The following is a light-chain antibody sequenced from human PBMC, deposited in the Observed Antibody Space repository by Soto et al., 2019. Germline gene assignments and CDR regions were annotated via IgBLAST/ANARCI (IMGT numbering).Light chain of an antibody. Sequence: QPVLTQPPSVSGAPGQRVTIPCPGPASNTGAGYGVHWYHQLPGPAPKFLVSGKDNRPSGVPDRLFASKSGTSGPPAITGLQAEDAGHYYCQSYDRGLTAYVFGTGPKVTVL. CDR2: GKD. CDR3: QSYDRGLTAYV. CDR1: ASNTGAGYG. J-gene: IGLJ1*01. V-gene: IGLV1-40*01.